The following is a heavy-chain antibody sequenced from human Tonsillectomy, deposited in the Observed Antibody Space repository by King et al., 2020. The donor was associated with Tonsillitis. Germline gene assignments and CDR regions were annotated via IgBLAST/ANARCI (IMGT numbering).Heavy chain of an antibody. CDR3: AKEGSSGYGASFDI. D-gene: IGHD3-22*01. V-gene: IGHV4-59*01. J-gene: IGHJ3*02. Sequence: VQLQESGPGLVKPSETLSLICTVSGGSISSNYWSWIRQPPGKGLEWIGYVYYSGDSNYNPSLESRVNISLDTSKKQVSLKLKSVTAADTAVYYCAKEGSSGYGASFDIWGQGTMVTVSS. CDR1: GGSISSNY. CDR2: VYYSGDS.